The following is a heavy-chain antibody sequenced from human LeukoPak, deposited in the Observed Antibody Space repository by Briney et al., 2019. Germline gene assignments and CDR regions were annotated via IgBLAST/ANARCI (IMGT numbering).Heavy chain of an antibody. CDR2: IYYSGST. V-gene: IGHV4-59*01. J-gene: IGHJ4*02. Sequence: SETLSLTCTVSGGSISSYYWSWIRRPPGKGLEWIGYIYYSGSTNYNPSLKSRVTISVDTSRNQFSLKLSSVTAADTAVYYCARGDVWPRYWGQGTLVTVSS. CDR3: ARGDVWPRY. D-gene: IGHD2-21*01. CDR1: GGSISSYY.